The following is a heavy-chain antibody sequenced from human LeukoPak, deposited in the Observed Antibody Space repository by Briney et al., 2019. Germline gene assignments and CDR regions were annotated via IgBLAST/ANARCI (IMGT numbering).Heavy chain of an antibody. CDR2: ISGGGGST. D-gene: IGHD6-6*01. Sequence: GGSLRLSCAASGFTFTNYAMSWVRQAPGKGLELVSGISGGGGSTYYADSVKGRFTISRDSSKNTLYLQMNSLRAEDTAAYYCAKGGPYSSSGFFDYWGQGTLVTVSS. V-gene: IGHV3-23*01. J-gene: IGHJ4*02. CDR3: AKGGPYSSSGFFDY. CDR1: GFTFTNYA.